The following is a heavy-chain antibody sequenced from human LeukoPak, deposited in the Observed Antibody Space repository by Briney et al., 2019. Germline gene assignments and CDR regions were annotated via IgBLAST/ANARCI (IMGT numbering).Heavy chain of an antibody. D-gene: IGHD4-17*01. CDR1: GFTFSSYS. Sequence: SGGSLRLSCAASGFTFSSYSMNWVRQAPGKGLEWVSSISSSSSYICYADSVKGRFTISRDNAKNSLYLQMNSLRAEDTAVYYCARDRGGDYARDGGVVGGYWGQGTLVTVSS. CDR3: ARDRGGDYARDGGVVGGY. V-gene: IGHV3-21*01. J-gene: IGHJ4*02. CDR2: ISSSSSYI.